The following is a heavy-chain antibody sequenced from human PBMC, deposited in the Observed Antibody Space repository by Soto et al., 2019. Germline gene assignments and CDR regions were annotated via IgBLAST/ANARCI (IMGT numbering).Heavy chain of an antibody. Sequence: ASMKGSCKASGYTFSRHGISGGRQAPGQGLEWMGWISAYNGNTNYAQKLQGRVTMTTDTSTSTGYMELRSLRSDDTAVYYCARDHDFPTHRYDYWGQGTLVTVSS. CDR1: GYTFSRHG. D-gene: IGHD3-3*01. CDR3: ARDHDFPTHRYDY. V-gene: IGHV1-18*01. J-gene: IGHJ4*02. CDR2: ISAYNGNT.